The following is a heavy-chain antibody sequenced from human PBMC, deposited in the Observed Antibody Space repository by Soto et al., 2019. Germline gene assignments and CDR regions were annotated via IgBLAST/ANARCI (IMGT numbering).Heavy chain of an antibody. CDR3: ARVTYYYDSRALSQARAEYFQH. Sequence: ASVKVSCKASGYTFTGYYMHWVRQAPGQGLEWMGWINPNSGGTNYAQKFQGRVTMTRDTSISTAYMELSRLRSDDTAVYYCARVTYYYDSRALSQARAEYFQHWGQGTPVTVYS. V-gene: IGHV1-2*02. CDR1: GYTFTGYY. D-gene: IGHD3-22*01. J-gene: IGHJ1*01. CDR2: INPNSGGT.